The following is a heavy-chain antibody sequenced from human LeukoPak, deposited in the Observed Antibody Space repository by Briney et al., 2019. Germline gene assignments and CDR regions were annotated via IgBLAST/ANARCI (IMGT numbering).Heavy chain of an antibody. Sequence: ASVKVSCKASGYTFTGYYMHWVRQAPGQGLEWMGWINPNSGGTNYAQKFQGRVTMTRDTPISTAYMELSRLRSDDTAVYYCAVWESSGYYPHRVDYWGQGTLVTVSS. J-gene: IGHJ4*02. V-gene: IGHV1-2*02. CDR3: AVWESSGYYPHRVDY. CDR2: INPNSGGT. D-gene: IGHD3-22*01. CDR1: GYTFTGYY.